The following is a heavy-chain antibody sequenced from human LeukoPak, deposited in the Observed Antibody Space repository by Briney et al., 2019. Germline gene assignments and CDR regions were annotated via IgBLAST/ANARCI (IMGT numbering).Heavy chain of an antibody. J-gene: IGHJ3*02. CDR1: GYTFTSYY. Sequence: ASVKVSCKASGYTFTSYYMHWVRQAPGQGLEWMGIINPSGGSTSYAQKFQGRVTMTRDTSTSTVYMELSSLRSEDTAVYYCARDRVGDYDSSGYYYSDAFDIWGQGTMVTVPS. D-gene: IGHD3-22*01. V-gene: IGHV1-46*01. CDR3: ARDRVGDYDSSGYYYSDAFDI. CDR2: INPSGGST.